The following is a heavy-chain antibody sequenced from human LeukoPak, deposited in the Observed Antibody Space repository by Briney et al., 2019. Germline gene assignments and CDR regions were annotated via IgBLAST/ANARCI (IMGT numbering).Heavy chain of an antibody. CDR1: GFTISSYA. D-gene: IGHD3-10*01. CDR2: ISGSGGST. Sequence: PGGSLRLSCAASGFTISSYAMSWVRLAAGKGLVWVSGISGSGGSTYYADSVKGRFTSSRDNSNNTLYVQMNSLRVEDTVVYYCAKSGGLSGSGRLAMDVWGQGTTVTVSS. V-gene: IGHV3-23*01. J-gene: IGHJ6*02. CDR3: AKSGGLSGSGRLAMDV.